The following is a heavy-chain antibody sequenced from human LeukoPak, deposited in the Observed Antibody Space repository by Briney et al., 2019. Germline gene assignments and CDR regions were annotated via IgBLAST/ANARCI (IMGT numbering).Heavy chain of an antibody. CDR3: AKSLFTSATGTGRAFHI. CDR1: GFTVSSNY. CDR2: IYSGGST. J-gene: IGHJ3*02. V-gene: IGHV3-53*01. D-gene: IGHD1-1*01. Sequence: PGGSLRLSCAASGFTVSSNYMSWVRQAPGKGLEWVSVIYSGGSTYYADSVKGRFTISRDNSKSTLFLQMNDLRVEDTAKFYCAKSLFTSATGTGRAFHIWGQGTMVSVSS.